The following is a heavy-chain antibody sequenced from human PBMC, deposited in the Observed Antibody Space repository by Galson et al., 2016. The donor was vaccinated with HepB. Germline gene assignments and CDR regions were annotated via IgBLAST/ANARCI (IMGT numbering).Heavy chain of an antibody. V-gene: IGHV3-74*01. Sequence: SLRLSCAASGFTFSRYWMNWVRQAPGKGLVWVSRIEPDGSRPIYADSVKGRFTISRDNAENTLYLQMNSLRADDTAVYYCARDLSGPDYWGQGTLVTVSS. CDR3: ARDLSGPDY. CDR2: IEPDGSRP. J-gene: IGHJ4*02. CDR1: GFTFSRYW.